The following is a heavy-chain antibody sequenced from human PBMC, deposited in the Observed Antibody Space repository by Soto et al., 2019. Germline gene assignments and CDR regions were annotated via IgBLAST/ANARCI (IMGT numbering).Heavy chain of an antibody. Sequence: QVQLVQSGAEVKKPGASVKVSCKASGYTFTSYDINWVRQATGQGLEWMGWMNPNSGNTGYAQKFQGRVTMTRNTFISTAYMELSSLRSEDTAVYYCTRRYEPYYYYGMDVWGQGTTVTVSS. CDR2: MNPNSGNT. CDR1: GYTFTSYD. CDR3: TRRYEPYYYYGMDV. D-gene: IGHD3-3*01. J-gene: IGHJ6*02. V-gene: IGHV1-8*01.